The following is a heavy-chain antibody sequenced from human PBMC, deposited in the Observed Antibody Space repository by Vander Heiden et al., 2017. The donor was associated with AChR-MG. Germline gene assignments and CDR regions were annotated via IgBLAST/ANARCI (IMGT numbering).Heavy chain of an antibody. V-gene: IGHV4-34*01. Sequence: QVQLQQWGAGLLKPSETLSLTCAFYGGSFSGSYWSGIRQPPGKGLEWIGEINHSGSTNYNPSLKSRVTISVDTSKNQFSLKLSSVTAADTAVYYCARGRTTTMIVVVIKPYWYFDLWGRGTLVTVSS. CDR2: INHSGST. CDR3: ARGRTTTMIVVVIKPYWYFDL. D-gene: IGHD3-22*01. CDR1: GGSFSGSY. J-gene: IGHJ2*01.